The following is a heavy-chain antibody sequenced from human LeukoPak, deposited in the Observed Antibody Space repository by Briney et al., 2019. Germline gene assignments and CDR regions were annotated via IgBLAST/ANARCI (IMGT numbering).Heavy chain of an antibody. CDR2: ISAYNGNT. J-gene: IGHJ4*02. CDR1: GYTFTSYG. V-gene: IGHV1-18*01. Sequence: ASVTVSFKASGYTFTSYGISWVRQAPGQGLEWMGWISAYNGNTNYAQKLQGRVTMTTDTSTSTAYMELRSLRSDDTAVYYCARVQRYFDQADYWGQGTLVTVSS. D-gene: IGHD3-9*01. CDR3: ARVQRYFDQADY.